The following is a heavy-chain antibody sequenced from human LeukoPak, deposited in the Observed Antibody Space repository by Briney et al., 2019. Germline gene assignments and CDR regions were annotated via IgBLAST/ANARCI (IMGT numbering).Heavy chain of an antibody. D-gene: IGHD3-22*01. J-gene: IGHJ3*02. V-gene: IGHV3-21*01. Sequence: PGGSLRLSCAASGFTFSSYSMNWVRQAPGKGLEWVSSISSSSSYIYYADSVKGRFTISRDNAKNSLYLQMNSLRAEDTAVYYCAREGEYYDSSGYYFHAFDIWGQGTMVTVSS. CDR2: ISSSSSYI. CDR3: AREGEYYDSSGYYFHAFDI. CDR1: GFTFSSYS.